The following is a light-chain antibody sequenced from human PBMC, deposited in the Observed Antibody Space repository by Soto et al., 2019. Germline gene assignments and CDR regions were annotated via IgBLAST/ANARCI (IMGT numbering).Light chain of an antibody. CDR1: QNLLYSSNNKNY. V-gene: IGKV4-1*01. CDR3: QQYDRTPLT. CDR2: WVS. Sequence: DIVMTQSPDSLAVSLGERATINCKSSQNLLYSSNNKNYLAWYQQKPGQPPKLLIYWVSTRESGVPDRFSGSGSGTDFTLTISSLQAEDVAVYYCQQYDRTPLTFGGGTKVEIK. J-gene: IGKJ4*01.